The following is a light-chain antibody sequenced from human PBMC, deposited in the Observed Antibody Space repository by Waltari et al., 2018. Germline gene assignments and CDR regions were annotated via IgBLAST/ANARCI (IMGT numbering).Light chain of an antibody. CDR1: QSVSRD. J-gene: IGKJ4*01. Sequence: EIVLTQSPATLSLSPGEIASLSCMASQSVSRDLAWYRQKPGQAPRLLIFDASIRATGTPARFSGSGSGTDFTLTISSLDSEDFAIYYCQQRRDWPLTFGGGTKVEIK. CDR3: QQRRDWPLT. V-gene: IGKV3-11*01. CDR2: DAS.